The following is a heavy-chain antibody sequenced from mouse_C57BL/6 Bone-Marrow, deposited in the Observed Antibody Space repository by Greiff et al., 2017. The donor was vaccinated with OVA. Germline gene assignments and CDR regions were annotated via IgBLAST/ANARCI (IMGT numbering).Heavy chain of an antibody. CDR3: TRMKLTGDYYAMDY. Sequence: QVQLQQSGAELVRPGASVTLSCKASGYTFTDYEMHWVKQTPVHGLEWVGAIDPDTGGTAYNQKFKGKAILTADKSSSTAYMELRSLTSEDSAVYYCTRMKLTGDYYAMDYWGQGTSVTVSS. CDR1: GYTFTDYE. V-gene: IGHV1-15*01. J-gene: IGHJ4*01. D-gene: IGHD1-1*01. CDR2: IDPDTGGT.